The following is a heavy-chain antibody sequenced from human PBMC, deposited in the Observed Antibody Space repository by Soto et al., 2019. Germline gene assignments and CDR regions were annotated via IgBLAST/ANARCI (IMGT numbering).Heavy chain of an antibody. Sequence: QITLEESGPTLVKPTQTLTLTCTFSGFSLTTSGAGVGWIRQPPGRALEWLGIIYWDDNNRYNPSLQSRLTLTKDTSKNQAVLTLANMDPVDTGTYYCTHRAIAAAFMEVWGKGTTVTVSP. CDR3: THRAIAAAFMEV. V-gene: IGHV2-5*02. CDR1: GFSLTTSGAG. CDR2: IYWDDNN. D-gene: IGHD2-21*01. J-gene: IGHJ6*04.